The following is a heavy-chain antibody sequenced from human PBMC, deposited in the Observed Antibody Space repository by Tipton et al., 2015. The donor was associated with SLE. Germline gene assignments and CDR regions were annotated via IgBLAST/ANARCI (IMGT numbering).Heavy chain of an antibody. D-gene: IGHD6-19*01. CDR2: IYYSGST. CDR3: ATLAGPFDY. CDR1: GGSISSSSYY. J-gene: IGHJ4*02. V-gene: IGHV4-39*01. Sequence: TLSLTCTVSGGSISSSSYYWGWIRQPPGKGLEWIGSIYYSGSTYYNPSLKSRVTISVDTSKNQFSLKLSSVTAADTAVYYCATLAGPFDYWGQGTLVTGSS.